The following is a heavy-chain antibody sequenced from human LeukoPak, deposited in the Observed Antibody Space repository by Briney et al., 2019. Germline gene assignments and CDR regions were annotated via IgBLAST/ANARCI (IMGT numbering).Heavy chain of an antibody. Sequence: GGSLRLSCAAPGFTFSDYWMTWVRQAPGKGLGWVAHIKQDGGEKYYVDSVKGRFTISRDNAKNLVYLQMNSLRAEDTAVYYCARGWNYAFRFDNWGQGTLVTVST. CDR2: IKQDGGEK. CDR1: GFTFSDYW. V-gene: IGHV3-7*01. J-gene: IGHJ4*02. CDR3: ARGWNYAFRFDN. D-gene: IGHD1-7*01.